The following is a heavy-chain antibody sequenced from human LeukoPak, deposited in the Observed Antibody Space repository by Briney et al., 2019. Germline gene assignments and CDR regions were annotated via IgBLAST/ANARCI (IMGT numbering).Heavy chain of an antibody. CDR2: INHSGST. CDR3: ARGGQFGELSYFDY. D-gene: IGHD3-10*01. V-gene: IGHV4-34*01. Sequence: SETLSLTCAVYGGSFSGYYWSWIRQPPGKGLEWIGEINHSGSTNYNPSLKSRVTISVDTSKNQFSLKLSSVTAADTAVYYCARGGQFGELSYFDYWGQGTLVTVSS. CDR1: GGSFSGYY. J-gene: IGHJ4*02.